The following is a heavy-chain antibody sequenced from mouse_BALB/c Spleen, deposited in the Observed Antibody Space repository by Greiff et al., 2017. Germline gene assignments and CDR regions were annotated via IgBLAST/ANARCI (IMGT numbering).Heavy chain of an antibody. CDR1: GFTFSSYG. J-gene: IGHJ2*01. V-gene: IGHV5-6*01. D-gene: IGHD2-4*01. CDR3: ASTIITTRGFDY. CDR2: ISSGGSYT. Sequence: EVNVVESGGDLVKPGGSLKLSCAASGFTFSSYGMSWVRQTPDKRLEWVATISSGGSYTYYPDSVKGRFTISRDNAKNTLYLQMSSLKSEDTAMYYCASTIITTRGFDYWGQGTTLTVSS.